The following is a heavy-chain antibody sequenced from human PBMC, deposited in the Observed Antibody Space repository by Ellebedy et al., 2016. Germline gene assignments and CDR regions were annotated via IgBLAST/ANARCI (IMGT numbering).Heavy chain of an antibody. CDR1: GGSFSGYY. J-gene: IGHJ4*02. CDR3: ARDRDRRERSGGSKRYFDY. CDR2: INHSGST. V-gene: IGHV4-34*01. D-gene: IGHD2-15*01. Sequence: SETLSLTXAVYGGSFSGYYWSWIRQPPGKGLEWIGEINHSGSTNYNPSLKSRVTISVDTSKNQFSLKLSSVTAADTAVYYCARDRDRRERSGGSKRYFDYWGQGTLVTVSS.